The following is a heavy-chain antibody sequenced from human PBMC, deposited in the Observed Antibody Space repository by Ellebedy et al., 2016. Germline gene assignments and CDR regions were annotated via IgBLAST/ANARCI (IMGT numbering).Heavy chain of an antibody. D-gene: IGHD3-3*01. CDR3: TRDGSEWSRDV. J-gene: IGHJ4*02. Sequence: GESLKISXAASGFTFNVAGMTWVRQAPGKGLEWVATIVFSGTAAYYSDSAKGRFIISRDNVKNLVFLQMNSLRVEETAVYYCTRDGSEWSRDVWGQGTLVTVSS. CDR2: IVFSGTAA. V-gene: IGHV3-21*06. CDR1: GFTFNVAG.